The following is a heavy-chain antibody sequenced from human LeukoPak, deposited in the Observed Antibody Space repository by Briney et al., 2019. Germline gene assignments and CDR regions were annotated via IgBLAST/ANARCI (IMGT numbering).Heavy chain of an antibody. CDR2: INPNSGGT. Sequence: ASVKVSCKASGYTFTGYYMHWVRQAPGQELEWMGWINPNSGGTNYAQKFQGWVTMTRDTSISTAYMELSRLRSDDTAVYYCARVSMRFGDYGMDVWGQGTTVTVSS. V-gene: IGHV1-2*04. J-gene: IGHJ6*02. CDR3: ARVSMRFGDYGMDV. CDR1: GYTFTGYY. D-gene: IGHD3-10*01.